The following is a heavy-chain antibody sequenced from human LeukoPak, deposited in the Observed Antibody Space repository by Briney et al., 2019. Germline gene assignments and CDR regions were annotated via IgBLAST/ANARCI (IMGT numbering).Heavy chain of an antibody. D-gene: IGHD6-6*01. J-gene: IGHJ5*02. CDR3: ARGSMEFDP. CDR2: ISSSSSYT. CDR1: GFTFSDYY. V-gene: IGHV3-11*06. Sequence: GGSLRLSCAASGFTFSDYYMSWIRQAPGKGLEWVSYISSSSSYTKYADSVKGRFTISRDNAKNSLYLQINSLRAEDTAVYYCARGSMEFDPWGQGTLVTVSS.